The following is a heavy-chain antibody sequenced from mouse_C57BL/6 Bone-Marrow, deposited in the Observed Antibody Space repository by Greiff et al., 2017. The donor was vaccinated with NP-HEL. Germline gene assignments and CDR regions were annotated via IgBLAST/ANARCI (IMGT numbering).Heavy chain of an antibody. V-gene: IGHV2-2*01. CDR2: IWSGGST. CDR3: ARDSSGYWFAY. CDR1: GFSLTSYG. J-gene: IGHJ3*01. D-gene: IGHD3-2*02. Sequence: VMLVESGPGLVQPSQSLSITCTVSGFSLTSYGVHWVRQSPGKGLEWLGVIWSGGSTDYNAAFISRLSISKDNSKSQVFFKMNSLQADDTAIYYCARDSSGYWFAYWGQGTLVTVSA.